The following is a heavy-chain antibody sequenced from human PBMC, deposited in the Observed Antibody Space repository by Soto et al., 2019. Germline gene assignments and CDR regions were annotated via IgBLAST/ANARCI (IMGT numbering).Heavy chain of an antibody. V-gene: IGHV3-23*01. CDR3: AKTANGWFSAFDI. CDR1: GFTFSSYA. Sequence: EVQMLESGGGLVQPGGSLRLSCAASGFTFSSYAMSGVRQAPGKGLEWVSAISGSGGTTYYADSVKGRFTFSRDNSKNTLYLQMHSLRAEDTAVYYCAKTANGWFSAFDIWGQGTMVTVSS. CDR2: ISGSGGTT. J-gene: IGHJ3*02. D-gene: IGHD6-19*01.